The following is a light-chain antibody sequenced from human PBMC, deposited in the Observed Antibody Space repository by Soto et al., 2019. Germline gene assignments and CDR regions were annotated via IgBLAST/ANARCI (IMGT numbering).Light chain of an antibody. CDR1: QGISGY. CDR3: QQLNSYPIT. J-gene: IGKJ5*01. Sequence: DIPLTQSPSFLSASVGDRVTITCRASQGISGYFAWYQQKPGKAPKFLIYSASTLQSGVPSRFSGSGSGTEFTLTISSLQPEDFATYYCQQLNSYPITFGQGTRLEIK. V-gene: IGKV1-9*01. CDR2: SAS.